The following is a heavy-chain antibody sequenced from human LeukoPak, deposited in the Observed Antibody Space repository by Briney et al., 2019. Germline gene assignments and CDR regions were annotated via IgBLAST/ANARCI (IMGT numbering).Heavy chain of an antibody. Sequence: PGGSLRLSCAASGFTFSDFAMSRVHLAPGKGLEWVSSIEKNAGGAYYADSVKGRFTVSRDNSKNTLYLQMSSLRVEDTALYYCAKQEGALIENWCFDHWGLGTLVTVSS. J-gene: IGHJ4*02. D-gene: IGHD1-26*01. CDR3: AKQEGALIENWCFDH. CDR1: GFTFSDFA. CDR2: IEKNAGGA. V-gene: IGHV3-23*01.